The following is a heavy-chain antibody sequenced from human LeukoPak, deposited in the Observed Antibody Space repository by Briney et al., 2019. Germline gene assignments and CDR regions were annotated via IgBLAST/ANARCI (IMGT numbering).Heavy chain of an antibody. J-gene: IGHJ6*03. CDR2: ISSNGGST. CDR3: ARVGATLQGRYYYYYMDV. V-gene: IGHV3-64*01. Sequence: GGSLRLSCAASGFTFSSYAMHWVRQAPGKGLEYVSAISSNGGSTYYANSVRGRFTISRDNSKNTLYLQMGSLRAEDMAVYYCARVGATLQGRYYYYYMDVWGKGTTVTVSS. D-gene: IGHD1-26*01. CDR1: GFTFSSYA.